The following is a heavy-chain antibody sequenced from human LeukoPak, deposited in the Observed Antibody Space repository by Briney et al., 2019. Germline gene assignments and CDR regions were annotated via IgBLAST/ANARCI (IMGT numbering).Heavy chain of an antibody. Sequence: GGSLRLSCAASGFTFSSYGMHWVRQAPGKGLEWVAFIRYDGSNKYYADSVKGRFTISRDNSKNTLYLQMNSLRAGDTAVYYCAKGDYGDSYNWFDPWGQGTLVTVSS. CDR3: AKGDYGDSYNWFDP. V-gene: IGHV3-30*02. D-gene: IGHD4-17*01. CDR2: IRYDGSNK. J-gene: IGHJ5*02. CDR1: GFTFSSYG.